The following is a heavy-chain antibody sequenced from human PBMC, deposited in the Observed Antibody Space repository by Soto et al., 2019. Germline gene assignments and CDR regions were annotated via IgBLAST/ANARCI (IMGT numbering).Heavy chain of an antibody. J-gene: IGHJ4*02. V-gene: IGHV3-73*01. CDR2: IRSKANSYAT. CDR1: GFTFSGSA. CDR3: TRLGIAAAVY. Sequence: GGSLRLCCASSGFTFSGSAMHLVRQASGKGLEWVGRIRSKANSYATAYAASVKGRFTISRDDSKNTAYLQMNSLKTEDTAVYYCTRLGIAAAVYWGQGTLVTVSS. D-gene: IGHD6-13*01.